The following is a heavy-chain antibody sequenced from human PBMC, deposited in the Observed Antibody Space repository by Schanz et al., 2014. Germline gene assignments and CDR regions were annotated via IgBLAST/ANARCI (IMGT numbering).Heavy chain of an antibody. J-gene: IGHJ4*02. CDR2: ICSSGNTI. V-gene: IGHV3-48*03. CDR1: GFTVSSNH. CDR3: ARAHGNNWYGKGLDY. Sequence: EGQLAESGGGLVQPGGSLRLSCAVSGFTVSSNHMSWVRQAPGKGLEWVSYICSSGNTIYYADSVKGRFTISRDNSKNTLYLQMNSLRADDTAVYFCARAHGNNWYGKGLDYWGQGTQVTVSS. D-gene: IGHD1-1*01.